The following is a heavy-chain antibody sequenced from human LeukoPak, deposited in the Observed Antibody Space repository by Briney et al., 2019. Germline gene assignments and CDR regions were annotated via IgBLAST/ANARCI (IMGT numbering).Heavy chain of an antibody. CDR2: IIPIFSTA. Sequence: GSSVKVSCKASGGTFSSYAISWVRQAPGQGLEWMGGIIPIFSTANYAQKFQGRVTITADESTSTAYMELSSLRSEDTAVYYCARKPLELDYYFYGLDVWGQGATVNVSS. J-gene: IGHJ6*02. D-gene: IGHD1-7*01. CDR3: ARKPLELDYYFYGLDV. V-gene: IGHV1-69*01. CDR1: GGTFSSYA.